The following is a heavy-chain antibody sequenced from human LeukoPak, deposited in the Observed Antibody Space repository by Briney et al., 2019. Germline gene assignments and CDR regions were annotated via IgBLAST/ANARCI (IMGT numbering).Heavy chain of an antibody. CDR1: GFTVSSNY. CDR3: ARLSAAGLEGFDY. CDR2: IYSGGST. J-gene: IGHJ4*02. V-gene: IGHV3-53*01. D-gene: IGHD3-16*02. Sequence: GGSLRLSCAASGFTVSSNYMSWVRQAPGKGLEWVSVIYSGGSTYYADSVKGRFTISRDNSKNTLYLQMNSLRAEDTAVYYCARLSAAGLEGFDYWGQGTLVTVSS.